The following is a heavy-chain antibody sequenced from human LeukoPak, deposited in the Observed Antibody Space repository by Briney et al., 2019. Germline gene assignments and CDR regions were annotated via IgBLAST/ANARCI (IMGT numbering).Heavy chain of an antibody. D-gene: IGHD3-22*01. V-gene: IGHV3-74*01. CDR2: INSDGSST. J-gene: IGHJ4*02. Sequence: GGSLRLSCAASGFTFSSYWMHWVRQAPGKGLVWVSRINSDGSSTSYADSVKGRFTISRDNAKNTLYLQMNSLRAENTAVYYCARVRASGGYDSSGYYHYYFDYWGQGTLVTVSS. CDR3: ARVRASGGYDSSGYYHYYFDY. CDR1: GFTFSSYW.